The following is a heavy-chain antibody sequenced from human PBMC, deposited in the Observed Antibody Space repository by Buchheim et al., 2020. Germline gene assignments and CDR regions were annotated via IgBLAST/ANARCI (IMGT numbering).Heavy chain of an antibody. Sequence: QVQLQESGPGLVKPSQTLSLTCTVSGGSISSGDYYWSWIRQPPGKGLEWIGYIYYSGSTYYNPSLKSRVTISVDTSKNQFSLKLSSVTAADTAVYYCARDRGYTRPGTTLYYYYYGMDVWGQGTT. CDR3: ARDRGYTRPGTTLYYYYYGMDV. D-gene: IGHD3-10*01. V-gene: IGHV4-30-4*01. J-gene: IGHJ6*02. CDR1: GGSISSGDYY. CDR2: IYYSGST.